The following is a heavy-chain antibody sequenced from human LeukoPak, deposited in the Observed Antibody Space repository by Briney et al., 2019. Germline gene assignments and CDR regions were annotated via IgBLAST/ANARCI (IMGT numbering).Heavy chain of an antibody. CDR2: ISYDGSNK. D-gene: IGHD4-11*01. V-gene: IGHV3-30*18. J-gene: IGHJ4*02. Sequence: PGRSLRLSCAASGFTFSSYGMHWVRQAPGKGLEWVPVISYDGSNKYYADSVKGRFTISRDNSKNTLYLQMNSLRAEDTAVYYCAKDDYSNYGYFDYWGQGTLVTVSS. CDR1: GFTFSSYG. CDR3: AKDDYSNYGYFDY.